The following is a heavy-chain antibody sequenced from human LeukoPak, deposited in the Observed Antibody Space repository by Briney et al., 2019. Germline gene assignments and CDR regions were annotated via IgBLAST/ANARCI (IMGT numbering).Heavy chain of an antibody. Sequence: PGGSLRLSCAASRFTFSSYGMHWVRQAPGKGLEWVAVISYDGSNKYYADSVKGRFTISRDNSKNTLYLQMNSLRAEDTAVYYCAKDPGEDIVVVPAATYGMDVWGQGTTVTVSS. CDR3: AKDPGEDIVVVPAATYGMDV. J-gene: IGHJ6*02. CDR2: ISYDGSNK. V-gene: IGHV3-30*18. D-gene: IGHD2-2*01. CDR1: RFTFSSYG.